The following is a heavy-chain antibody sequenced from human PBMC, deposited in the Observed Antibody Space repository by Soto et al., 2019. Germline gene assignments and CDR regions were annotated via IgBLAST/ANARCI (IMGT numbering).Heavy chain of an antibody. V-gene: IGHV3-23*01. J-gene: IGHJ4*02. D-gene: IGHD3-10*01. Sequence: GSLRLSCAASGFTFSNYALSWVRQAPGKGLKWVSAITGSSSITYYADAVKGRFTISRDNSQNTLYLQMNNLTAEDTAVYYCAKDPTMAPASFDYWDQGTLVTV. CDR3: AKDPTMAPASFDY. CDR1: GFTFSNYA. CDR2: ITGSSSIT.